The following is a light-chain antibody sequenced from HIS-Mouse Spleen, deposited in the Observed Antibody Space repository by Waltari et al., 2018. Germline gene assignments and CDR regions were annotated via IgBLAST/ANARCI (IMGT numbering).Light chain of an antibody. CDR1: SLPKKY. CDR2: EDS. CDR3: YSTDSSGNHRV. J-gene: IGLJ2*01. V-gene: IGLV3-10*01. Sequence: SYELTQPPSVSVSPGQTARITCSGDSLPKKYAYWYQHKSGQAPGLVIHEDSKRPPGIPERFSGSSSGTMATLTISGAQVEDEADYYCYSTDSSGNHRVFGGGTKLTVL.